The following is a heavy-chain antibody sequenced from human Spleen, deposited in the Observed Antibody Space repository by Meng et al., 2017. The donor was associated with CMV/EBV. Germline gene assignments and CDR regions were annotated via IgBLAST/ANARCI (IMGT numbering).Heavy chain of an antibody. CDR2: ISSSSSSM. J-gene: IGHJ4*02. CDR1: GFTFSTYS. Sequence: SLRLCCAASGFTFSTYSMNWVRQAPGKGLEWVSCISSSSSSMHYADSVKGRFTISRDNAKNLMYLQLNSLRAEDTAVYYCARGVSEWGQGTLVTVSS. CDR3: ARGVSE. V-gene: IGHV3-21*01. D-gene: IGHD3-3*01.